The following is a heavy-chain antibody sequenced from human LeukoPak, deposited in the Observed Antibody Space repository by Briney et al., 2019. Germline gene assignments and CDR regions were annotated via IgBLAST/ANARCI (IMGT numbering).Heavy chain of an antibody. J-gene: IGHJ5*02. Sequence: SETLSLTCTVSGYSISSGYYWAWIRQPPGKGLEWIGSIYHSGSTYYNPSLKSRVTISVDTSKNQFSLKLSSVTAADTAVYYCARAVSRLYNWFDPWGQGTLVTVSS. D-gene: IGHD2/OR15-2a*01. CDR2: IYHSGST. V-gene: IGHV4-38-2*02. CDR3: ARAVSRLYNWFDP. CDR1: GYSISSGYY.